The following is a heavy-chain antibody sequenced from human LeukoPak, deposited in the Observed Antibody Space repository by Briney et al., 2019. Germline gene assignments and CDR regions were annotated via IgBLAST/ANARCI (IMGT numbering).Heavy chain of an antibody. J-gene: IGHJ4*02. V-gene: IGHV3-23*01. CDR1: RFTFSSYA. D-gene: IGHD3-16*01. CDR3: AVSRAFALPFDY. CDR2: ISGSGGST. Sequence: GGSLRLSCAASRFTFSSYAMSWVRQAPGKGLEWVSAISGSGGSTYYADSVKGRFTISRDNSKNTLYLQMNSLRAEDTAVYYCAVSRAFALPFDYWGQGTLVTVSS.